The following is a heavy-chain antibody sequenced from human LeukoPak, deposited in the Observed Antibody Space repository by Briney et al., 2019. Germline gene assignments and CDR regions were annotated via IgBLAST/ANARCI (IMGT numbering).Heavy chain of an antibody. J-gene: IGHJ3*02. CDR2: IKSKSDGGTT. V-gene: IGHV3-15*01. Sequence: PGGSLRLSCAASGFTFSSYAMSWVRQAPGKGLVWVGRIKSKSDGGTTDYAAPVKGRFTISRDDSKNTLYLEMNSLKTEDTAVYYCSTDWDHDAFDIWGQGTMVTVSS. D-gene: IGHD1-26*01. CDR3: STDWDHDAFDI. CDR1: GFTFSSYA.